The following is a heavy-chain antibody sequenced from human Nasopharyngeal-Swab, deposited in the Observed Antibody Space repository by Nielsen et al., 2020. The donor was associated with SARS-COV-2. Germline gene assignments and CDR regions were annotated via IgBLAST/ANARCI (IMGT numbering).Heavy chain of an antibody. D-gene: IGHD3-3*01. CDR2: IYHSGST. CDR1: GGSISSGGYS. CDR3: ARVSTGLVIFGVVISYFYFDL. Sequence: SETLSLTCAVSGGSISSGGYSWSWNRPPQGKGLEWIGYIYHSGSTYYNPSLKSRVTISVDRSKNQFSLKLSSVTAADTAVYYCARVSTGLVIFGVVISYFYFDLWGRGTLVTFSS. J-gene: IGHJ2*01. V-gene: IGHV4-30-2*01.